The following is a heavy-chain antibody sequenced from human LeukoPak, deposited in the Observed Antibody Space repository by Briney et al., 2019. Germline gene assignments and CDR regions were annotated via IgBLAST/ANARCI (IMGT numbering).Heavy chain of an antibody. D-gene: IGHD3-3*01. CDR2: INHSGST. CDR3: AREPLGYYYPEY. CDR1: GGSFGGYY. V-gene: IGHV4-34*01. Sequence: PSETLSLTCAVYGGSFGGYYWSWIRQPPGKGLEWIGEINHSGSTNYNPSLKSRVTISVDTSKNQFSLKLSSVTAADTAVYYCAREPLGYYYPEYWGQGTLVTVSS. J-gene: IGHJ4*02.